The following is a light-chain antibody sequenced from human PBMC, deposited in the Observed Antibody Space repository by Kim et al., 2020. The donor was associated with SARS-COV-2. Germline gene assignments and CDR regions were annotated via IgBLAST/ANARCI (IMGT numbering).Light chain of an antibody. CDR1: QYISRR. Sequence: ASVGDRVTITCRASQYISRRLAWYQQKPRNAPKVLISKASTLESGVPSTFSGSGSGTDFTLTISSLQPDDFSTYYCQQYDTYPWTFGQGTKVDIK. V-gene: IGKV1-5*03. CDR3: QQYDTYPWT. CDR2: KAS. J-gene: IGKJ1*01.